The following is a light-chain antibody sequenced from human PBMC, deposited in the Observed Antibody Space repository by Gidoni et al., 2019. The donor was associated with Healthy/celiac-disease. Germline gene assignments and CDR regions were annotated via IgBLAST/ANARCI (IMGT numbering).Light chain of an antibody. V-gene: IGKV3-15*01. J-gene: IGKJ2*01. CDR2: GAS. CDR3: QSVT. CDR1: QSVSSN. Sequence: EIVMTQSPATLSVSPGERATLSCRASQSVSSNLAWSQQNPGQAPRLLIYGASTRATGIPARFSGSGSGTEFTLTISSLQSEDFAVYYCQSVTFGQXTKLEIK.